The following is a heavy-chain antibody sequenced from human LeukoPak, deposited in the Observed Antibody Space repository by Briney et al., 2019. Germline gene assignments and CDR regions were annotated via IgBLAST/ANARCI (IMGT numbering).Heavy chain of an antibody. CDR3: AKTRAGYSYGSGDAFDI. CDR2: ISFDGSNK. Sequence: GTSLRLSCAASGFTFSSYGMHWVRQAPGKGLEWVAVISFDGSNKYYADSVKGRFTISRDNSKNTLYLQMNSLRAEDTAVYYCAKTRAGYSYGSGDAFDIWGQGTMVTVSS. CDR1: GFTFSSYG. D-gene: IGHD5-18*01. V-gene: IGHV3-30*18. J-gene: IGHJ3*02.